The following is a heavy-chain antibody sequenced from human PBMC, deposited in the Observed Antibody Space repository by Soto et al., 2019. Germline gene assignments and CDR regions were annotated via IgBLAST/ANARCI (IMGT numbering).Heavy chain of an antibody. V-gene: IGHV4-4*02. J-gene: IGHJ6*02. D-gene: IGHD6-13*01. CDR1: GGSISSSNW. Sequence: SETLSLTCAVSGGSISSSNWWSWVRQPPGKGLEWIGEIYHSGSTNYNPSLKSRVTISVDKSKNQFSLKLSSVTAADTAVYYCARDESIAAASGGGYYYGMDVWGQGTTVT. CDR2: IYHSGST. CDR3: ARDESIAAASGGGYYYGMDV.